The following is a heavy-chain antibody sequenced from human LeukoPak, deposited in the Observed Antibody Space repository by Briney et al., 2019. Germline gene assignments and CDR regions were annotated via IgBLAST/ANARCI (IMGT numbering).Heavy chain of an antibody. V-gene: IGHV3-11*06. Sequence: PGGSLRLSCAASGFTFSDYYMSWIRQAPGKGLEWVSYISSSSSYTNYADSVKGRFTISRDNAKNSLYLQMNSLRAEDTAVYYCARRGSGIAAAGYFDYWGQGTLVTVSS. CDR2: ISSSSSYT. CDR3: ARRGSGIAAAGYFDY. CDR1: GFTFSDYY. J-gene: IGHJ4*02. D-gene: IGHD6-13*01.